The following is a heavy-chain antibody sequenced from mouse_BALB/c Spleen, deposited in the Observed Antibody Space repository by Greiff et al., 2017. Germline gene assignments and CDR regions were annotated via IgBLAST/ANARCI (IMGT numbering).Heavy chain of an antibody. Sequence: EVKLQQSGAELVKPGASVKLSCTASGFNIKDTYMHWVKQRPEQGLEWIGRIDPANGNTKYDPKFQGKATITADTSSNTAYLQLSSLTSEDTAVYYCARGGIHYYGYPIAMDYWGQGTSVTVSS. CDR2: IDPANGNT. D-gene: IGHD1-2*01. V-gene: IGHV14-3*02. CDR3: ARGGIHYYGYPIAMDY. CDR1: GFNIKDTY. J-gene: IGHJ4*01.